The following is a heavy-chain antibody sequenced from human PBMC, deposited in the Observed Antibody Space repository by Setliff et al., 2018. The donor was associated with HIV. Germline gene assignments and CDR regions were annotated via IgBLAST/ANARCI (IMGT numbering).Heavy chain of an antibody. V-gene: IGHV4-34*01. CDR2: ISYSGST. J-gene: IGHJ5*02. D-gene: IGHD2-21*01. Sequence: SETLSLTCAVFGGSFSDFYWSWIRQPPGKGMEWIGEISYSGSTVYNPSLKSRVTMSVDASKNLVSLNLNSVTAADTAIYYCARGVARQVVIDRWFDPWGQGTPVTVSS. CDR3: ARGVARQVVIDRWFDP. CDR1: GGSFSDFY.